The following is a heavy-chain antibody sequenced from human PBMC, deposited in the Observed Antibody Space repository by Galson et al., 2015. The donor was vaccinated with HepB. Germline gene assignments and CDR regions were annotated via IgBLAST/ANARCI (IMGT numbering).Heavy chain of an antibody. CDR1: GGSISSGDYY. D-gene: IGHD5-12*01. Sequence: LSLTCTVSGGSISSGDYYWSWIRQPPGKGLEWIGYIYYSGSTYYNPSLKSRVTISVDTSKNQFSLKLSSVTAADTTVYYCARVNGYDSPYFDLWGRGTLVTVSS. CDR2: IYYSGST. CDR3: ARVNGYDSPYFDL. J-gene: IGHJ2*01. V-gene: IGHV4-30-4*01.